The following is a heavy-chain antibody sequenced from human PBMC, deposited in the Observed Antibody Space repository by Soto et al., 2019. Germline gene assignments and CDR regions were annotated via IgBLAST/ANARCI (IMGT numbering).Heavy chain of an antibody. CDR2: IWYDGSNK. CDR3: ARSYYYDSSGYYRSFFQH. CDR1: GFTFSSCA. D-gene: IGHD3-22*01. Sequence: GGSLRLSCAASGFTFSSCAMHWVRQAPGKGLEWVAVIWYDGSNKYYADSVKGRFTISRDNSKNTLYLQMNSLRAEDTAVYYCARSYYYDSSGYYRSFFQHWGQGTLVTVSS. V-gene: IGHV3-33*08. J-gene: IGHJ1*01.